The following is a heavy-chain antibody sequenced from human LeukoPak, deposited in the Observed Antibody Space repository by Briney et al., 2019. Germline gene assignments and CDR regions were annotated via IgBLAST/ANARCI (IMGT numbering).Heavy chain of an antibody. J-gene: IGHJ6*03. V-gene: IGHV4-59*01. D-gene: IGHD1-26*01. CDR3: ARASGGGSYRGSDYYYYMDV. CDR1: GGSISSYY. Sequence: SETLSLTCTVSGGSISSYYWSWIRQPPGKGLEWIGYIYYNGSTNYNPSLKSRVTISVDTSKNQFSLKLSSVTAADTAVYYCARASGGGSYRGSDYYYYMDVWGKGTTVTVSS. CDR2: IYYNGST.